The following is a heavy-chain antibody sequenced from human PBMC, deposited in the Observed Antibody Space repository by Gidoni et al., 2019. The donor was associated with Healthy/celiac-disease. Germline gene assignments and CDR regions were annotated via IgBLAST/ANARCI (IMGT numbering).Heavy chain of an antibody. CDR2: INHSGST. V-gene: IGHV4-34*01. CDR3: ARGELRWPFDY. D-gene: IGHD4-17*01. Sequence: QVQLQQWGAGLLKPSETLSLTCAVYGGSFSGYYWSWIRQPPRKGLEWIGEINHSGSTNYNPSLKSRVTISVDTSKNQFSLKLSSVTAADTAVYYCARGELRWPFDYWGQGTLVTVSS. CDR1: GGSFSGYY. J-gene: IGHJ4*02.